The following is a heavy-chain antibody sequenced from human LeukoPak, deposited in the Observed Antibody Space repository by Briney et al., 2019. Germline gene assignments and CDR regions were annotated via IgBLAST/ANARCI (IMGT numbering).Heavy chain of an antibody. Sequence: SETLSLTCTVSGGSISDYHWTWIRQSPGKTLEWIGCTHKSGSTHYNPSLRSRVTISLDTSKSQLSLRLKSVTAPDTAVYYCARDCSGGNCYLGVIDYWGQGTLVSVSS. V-gene: IGHV4-59*01. CDR3: ARDCSGGNCYLGVIDY. CDR1: GGSISDYH. D-gene: IGHD2-15*01. CDR2: THKSGST. J-gene: IGHJ4*02.